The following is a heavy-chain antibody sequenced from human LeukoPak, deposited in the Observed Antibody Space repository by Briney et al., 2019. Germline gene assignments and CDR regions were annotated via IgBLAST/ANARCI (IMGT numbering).Heavy chain of an antibody. Sequence: GGSLRLSCAASGFTFSSYWMSWVRQAPGKGLEGVANIKQDGSEKYYVDSVKGRFTISRDNSKNTLYLQMNSLRAEDTAVYYCAKDGVVPAAKARDAFDIWGQGTMVTVSS. J-gene: IGHJ3*02. CDR2: IKQDGSEK. CDR3: AKDGVVPAAKARDAFDI. D-gene: IGHD2-2*01. V-gene: IGHV3-7*03. CDR1: GFTFSSYW.